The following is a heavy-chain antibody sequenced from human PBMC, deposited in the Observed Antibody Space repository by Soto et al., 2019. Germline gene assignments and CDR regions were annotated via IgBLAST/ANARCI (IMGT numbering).Heavy chain of an antibody. V-gene: IGHV4-39*07. CDR3: ARNVVVPAAQVYYFDY. Sequence: TSETLSLTCTVSGGSISSSSYYWGWIRQPPGKGLEWIGNIYYSGSTYYNPSLKSRVTISVDTSKNQFSLKLSSVTAADTAVYYCARNVVVPAAQVYYFDYWGQGTLVTVSS. J-gene: IGHJ4*02. D-gene: IGHD2-2*01. CDR2: IYYSGST. CDR1: GGSISSSSYY.